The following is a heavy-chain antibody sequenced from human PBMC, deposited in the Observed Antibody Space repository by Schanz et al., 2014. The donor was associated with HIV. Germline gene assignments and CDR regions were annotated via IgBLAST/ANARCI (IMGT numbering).Heavy chain of an antibody. CDR2: IYYSGST. D-gene: IGHD3-3*01. CDR1: GGSFSDYY. Sequence: QVQLQQWGAGLLKPSETLSLTCAVYGGSFSDYYWSWIRQPPGKGLEWIGYIYYSGSTNYNPSLKSRVTMSVDTSKTQFSLKLSSVTAADTAVYYCARCTPSFITIFGAPRGAFDIWGQGTVVTVSS. CDR3: ARCTPSFITIFGAPRGAFDI. V-gene: IGHV4-34*11. J-gene: IGHJ3*02.